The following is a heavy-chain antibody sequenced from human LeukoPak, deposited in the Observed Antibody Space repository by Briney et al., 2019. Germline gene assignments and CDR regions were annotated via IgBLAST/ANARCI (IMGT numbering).Heavy chain of an antibody. CDR1: GFTFSNYA. Sequence: GGSLRLSCAASGFTFSNYAMHWVRQAPGKGLEWLAVISYDGTNKYYADSVKGRFTISRDNSKNTMYLQMNSLRAEDTAMYYCARAPMSYDSSGFGGAFDIWGQGTMVTVSS. J-gene: IGHJ3*02. CDR2: ISYDGTNK. V-gene: IGHV3-30-3*01. CDR3: ARAPMSYDSSGFGGAFDI. D-gene: IGHD3-22*01.